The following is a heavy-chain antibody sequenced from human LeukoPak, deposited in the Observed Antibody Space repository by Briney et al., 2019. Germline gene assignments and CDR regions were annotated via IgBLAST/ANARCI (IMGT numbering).Heavy chain of an antibody. CDR1: GYTFTSYG. Sequence: ASVKVSCKASGYTFTSYGISWVRQAPGQGLEWMGWISAYNGNTNYAQKLQGRVTMPTDTSTSTAYMELRSLRSDDTAVYYCARGEGIAVAGTSDYWGQGTLVTVSS. CDR2: ISAYNGNT. J-gene: IGHJ4*02. D-gene: IGHD6-19*01. V-gene: IGHV1-18*01. CDR3: ARGEGIAVAGTSDY.